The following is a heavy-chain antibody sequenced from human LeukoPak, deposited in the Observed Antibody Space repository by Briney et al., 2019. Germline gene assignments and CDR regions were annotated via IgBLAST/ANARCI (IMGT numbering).Heavy chain of an antibody. CDR1: GGSISSGGYS. V-gene: IGHV4-30-2*01. D-gene: IGHD6-13*01. CDR2: IYHSGST. Sequence: SETLSLTCAVSGGSISSGGYSWSWIRQPPGKGLEWIGYIYHSGSTYYNPSLKSRVTISVDRSKNQFSLKLSSVTAADTAVYYCANISAAAGTYFDYWGQGTLVTVSS. CDR3: ANISAAAGTYFDY. J-gene: IGHJ4*02.